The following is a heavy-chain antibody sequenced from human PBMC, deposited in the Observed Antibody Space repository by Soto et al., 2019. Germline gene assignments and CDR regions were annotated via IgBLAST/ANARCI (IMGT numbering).Heavy chain of an antibody. CDR2: LSDSGGSI. D-gene: IGHD2-8*01. Sequence: GGSLRLSCTASGFTFSRHAMTWVRQAPGKGLEWLSGLSDSGGSIYYADSVKGRFTISRDNSMNTLYLQMNTLRAEDTAIYYCAKVSSSWYAGFFDLWGQGTLVTVSS. CDR1: GFTFSRHA. J-gene: IGHJ4*02. V-gene: IGHV3-23*01. CDR3: AKVSSSWYAGFFDL.